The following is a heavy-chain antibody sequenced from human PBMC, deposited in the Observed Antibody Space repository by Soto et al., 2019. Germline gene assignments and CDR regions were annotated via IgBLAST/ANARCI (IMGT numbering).Heavy chain of an antibody. CDR1: GYTFTSYA. CDR2: INAGNGNT. D-gene: IGHD6-19*01. J-gene: IGHJ5*02. Sequence: GASVKVSSKASGYTFTSYAMHWVRQAPGQRLEWMGWINAGNGNTKYSQKFQGRVTITRDTSASTAYMELSSLRSEDTAVYYCARGVAGPLHWFDPWGQGTLVPVSS. CDR3: ARGVAGPLHWFDP. V-gene: IGHV1-3*01.